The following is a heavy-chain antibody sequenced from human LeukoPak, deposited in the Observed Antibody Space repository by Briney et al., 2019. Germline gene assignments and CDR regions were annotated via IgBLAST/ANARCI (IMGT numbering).Heavy chain of an antibody. D-gene: IGHD3-10*01. CDR3: ARGFDYYGSGSPLAMDV. V-gene: IGHV4-34*01. CDR1: GGSFSGYY. Sequence: SETLSLTCAVYGGSFSGYYWSWVRQPPGRGLEWIGEIIHSGSTSYNPSLKSRVTISVDTSKNQFSLKLSSVTAADTAVYYCARGFDYYGSGSPLAMDVWGKGTTVTVSS. J-gene: IGHJ6*04. CDR2: IIHSGST.